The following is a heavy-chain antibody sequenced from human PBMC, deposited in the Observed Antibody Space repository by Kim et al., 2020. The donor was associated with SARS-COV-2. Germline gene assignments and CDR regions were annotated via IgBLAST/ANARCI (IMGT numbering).Heavy chain of an antibody. CDR3: ARVGALNWFDP. J-gene: IGHJ5*02. D-gene: IGHD3-16*01. V-gene: IGHV4-59*01. Sequence: NYHPSLKRRVTISVDTSKNQFYLKLSSVTAADTAVYYCARVGALNWFDPWGQGTLGTVSS.